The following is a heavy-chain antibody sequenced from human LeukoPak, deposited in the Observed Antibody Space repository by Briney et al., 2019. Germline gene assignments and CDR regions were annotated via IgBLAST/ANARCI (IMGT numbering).Heavy chain of an antibody. Sequence: PSETLSLTCTVSGDSTSSSDYYWGWIRQPPGKGLECIGGIYYSGSAYYNSALKSRVTISIDTSKNQFSLKLGSVTAADTAVYYCARAYDSSGDSSYYFDFWGQGTLVTVSS. CDR1: GDSTSSSDYY. CDR3: ARAYDSSGDSSYYFDF. V-gene: IGHV4-39*01. CDR2: IYYSGSA. J-gene: IGHJ4*02. D-gene: IGHD3-22*01.